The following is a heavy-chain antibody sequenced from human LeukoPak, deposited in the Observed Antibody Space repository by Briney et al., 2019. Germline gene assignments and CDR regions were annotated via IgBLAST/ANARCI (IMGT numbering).Heavy chain of an antibody. V-gene: IGHV4-4*07. CDR1: GGSISSYY. Sequence: PSETLSLTCTVSGGSISSYYWSWVRQPAGKGLEWIGRIYASGNTNYNPSLKGRVTMTVDTSKNQFPLNLSSVTAADTAVYYCARGRGSSWYYFDSWGQGTLVTVSS. CDR3: ARGRGSSWYYFDS. J-gene: IGHJ4*02. CDR2: IYASGNT. D-gene: IGHD6-13*01.